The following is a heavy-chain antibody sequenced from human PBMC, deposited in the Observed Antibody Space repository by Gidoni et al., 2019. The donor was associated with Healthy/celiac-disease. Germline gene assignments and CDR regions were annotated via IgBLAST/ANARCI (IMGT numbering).Heavy chain of an antibody. J-gene: IGHJ3*02. CDR2: INPNSGGT. D-gene: IGHD3-22*01. CDR3: ARSITMLVVVKRNNGFDI. Sequence: PGQGLELMRWINPNSGGTNYAQKFQGRVNMTRDTSISTASMELSRLRSDETAVYYCARSITMLVVVKRNNGFDIWGQGTMVTVSS. V-gene: IGHV1-2*02.